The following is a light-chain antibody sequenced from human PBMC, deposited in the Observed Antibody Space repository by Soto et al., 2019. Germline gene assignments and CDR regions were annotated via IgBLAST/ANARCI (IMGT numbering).Light chain of an antibody. V-gene: IGKV1-8*01. Sequence: ALRMTQSPSSFSASTGDRVTITCRASPGISSSLAWYQQKPGKAPKLLVYAASTLQYGVPSRFSGSGSGTDFTLTISCLQSEDFATYFCQQYYTYPQTFGQGTKLEIK. CDR1: PGISSS. J-gene: IGKJ2*01. CDR2: AAS. CDR3: QQYYTYPQT.